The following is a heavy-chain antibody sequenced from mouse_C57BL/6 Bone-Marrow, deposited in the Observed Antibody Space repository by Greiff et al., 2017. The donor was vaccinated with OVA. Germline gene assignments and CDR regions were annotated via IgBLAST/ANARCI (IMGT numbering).Heavy chain of an antibody. CDR2: IWSGGST. Sequence: QVQLKESGPGLVAPSQSLSITCTASGFSLTSYGVHWVRQPPGKGLEWLVVIWSGGSTTYNSAPKSRLSISKDNSTSQVLLIMNSLHTDDTAMYYYGGRGGPGYFDVWGTGTAVTVSA. V-gene: IGHV2-6*02. J-gene: IGHJ1*03. CDR1: GFSLTSYG. CDR3: GGRGGPGYFDV.